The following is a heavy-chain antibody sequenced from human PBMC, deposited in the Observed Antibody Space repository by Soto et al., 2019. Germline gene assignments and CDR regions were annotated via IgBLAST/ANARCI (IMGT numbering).Heavy chain of an antibody. J-gene: IGHJ4*02. D-gene: IGHD3-10*01. V-gene: IGHV3-23*01. CDR1: VFTFSSYA. CDR3: AKGTMIRGDFDY. CDR2: ISGTGGST. Sequence: EVQLLESGGGLVQPGGSLRLSCAASVFTFSSYAISWVRQAPGKGLEWVSAISGTGGSTYYADAVKGRITISRDNSKDTLYLQMNSQRAEDTAVYYCAKGTMIRGDFDYWGQGNLVTVSS.